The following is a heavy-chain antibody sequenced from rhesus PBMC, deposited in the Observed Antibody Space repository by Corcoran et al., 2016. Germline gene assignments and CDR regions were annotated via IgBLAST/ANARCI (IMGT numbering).Heavy chain of an antibody. CDR1: GGSISGYYL. Sequence: QVQLQESGPGVVKPSETLSLTCAVSGGSISGYYLWSWIPQPPGKGLEWIGYIYGGSGSICYNPSLKSRVIISIDTSENQCSLKRSSVTAADTAVYYCERGGGGSWNFDYWGQGVLVTVSS. V-gene: IGHV4S7*01. CDR3: ERGGGGSWNFDY. CDR2: IYGGSGSI. J-gene: IGHJ4*01. D-gene: IGHD6-25*01.